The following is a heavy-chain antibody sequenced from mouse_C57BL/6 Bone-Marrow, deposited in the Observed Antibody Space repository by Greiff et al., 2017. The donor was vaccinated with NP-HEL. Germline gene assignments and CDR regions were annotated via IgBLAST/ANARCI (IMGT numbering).Heavy chain of an antibody. CDR3: ASEGPYGDYAMDY. J-gene: IGHJ4*01. D-gene: IGHD1-1*01. CDR2: ISSGGSYT. Sequence: EVQVVESGGDLVKPGGSLKLSCAASGFTFSSYGMSWVRQTPDKRLEWVATISSGGSYTYYPDSVKGRFTITRDKAKNTLYLQMSRLKSENTAMYCGASEGPYGDYAMDYWGQGTSVTVSS. V-gene: IGHV5-6*01. CDR1: GFTFSSYG.